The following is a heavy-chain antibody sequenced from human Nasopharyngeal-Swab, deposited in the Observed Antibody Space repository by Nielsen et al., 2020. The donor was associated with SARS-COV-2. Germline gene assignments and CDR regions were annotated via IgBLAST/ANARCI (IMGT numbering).Heavy chain of an antibody. CDR2: IYSGGST. D-gene: IGHD4-17*01. J-gene: IGHJ4*02. CDR3: ARDSNDYGDYLPLDY. Sequence: GESLKISCAASGFTVSSNYMSWVRQAPGKGLEWVSVIYSGGSTYYADSVKGRFTISRDNSKNTLYLQMNSLRAEDTAEYYCARDSNDYGDYLPLDYWGQGTLVTVSS. V-gene: IGHV3-66*01. CDR1: GFTVSSNY.